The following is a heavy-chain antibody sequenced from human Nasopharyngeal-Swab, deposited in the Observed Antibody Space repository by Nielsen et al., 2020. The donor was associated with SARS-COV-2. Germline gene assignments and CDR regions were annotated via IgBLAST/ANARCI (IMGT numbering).Heavy chain of an antibody. CDR2: ISDGGDST. CDR1: GFSFSTYA. D-gene: IGHD3-16*02. V-gene: IGHV3-23*01. CDR3: AKLAVIVYWYFDV. Sequence: GESLKISCAASGFSFSTYAMSWVRLAPGKGLEWVSSISDGGDSTFYADSVRGRFTISRDNSENTLYLQMSSLRADDTAVYYCAKLAVIVYWYFDVWGPGTLLTVSS. J-gene: IGHJ2*01.